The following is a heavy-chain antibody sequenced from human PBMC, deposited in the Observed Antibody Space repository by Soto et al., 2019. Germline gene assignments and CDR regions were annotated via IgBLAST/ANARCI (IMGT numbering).Heavy chain of an antibody. Sequence: SGPTLVNPTQTLTLTCTFSGFSLSTSGMCVSWIRQPPGKALEWLARIDWDDDKYYSTSLKTRLTISKDTSKNQVVLTMTNMDPVDTATYYCARMVGYYYFWSGYYRDRYAFWSRGSLVTGSA. D-gene: IGHD3-3*01. CDR3: ARMVGYYYFWSGYYRDRYAF. J-gene: IGHJ4*02. V-gene: IGHV2-70*11. CDR1: GFSLSTSGMC. CDR2: IDWDDDK.